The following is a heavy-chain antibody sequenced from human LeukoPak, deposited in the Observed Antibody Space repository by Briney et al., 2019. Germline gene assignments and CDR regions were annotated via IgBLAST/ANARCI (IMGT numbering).Heavy chain of an antibody. CDR1: GFTFDDYG. Sequence: GGSLRLSCAASGFTFDDYGMSWVRHAPGKGLEWVSGINWNGGSTGYADSVKGRFTISRDNAKNSLYLQMNSLRAEDTALYYCARGYSSSWYQDYYYYYMDVWGKGTTVTVSS. CDR3: ARGYSSSWYQDYYYYYMDV. J-gene: IGHJ6*03. V-gene: IGHV3-20*04. D-gene: IGHD6-13*01. CDR2: INWNGGST.